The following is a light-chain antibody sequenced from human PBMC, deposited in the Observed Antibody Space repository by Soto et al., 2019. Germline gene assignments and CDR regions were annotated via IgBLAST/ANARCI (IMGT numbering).Light chain of an antibody. CDR1: QSVSSY. CDR2: DAS. Sequence: EIVLTQSPATLSLSPGERATLSCRASQSVSSYLAWYQQKPGQAPRLLIYDASNRATGIPARFSGSGSGTACTLTINSLEPEDFAVYYCQQRSNWPLTFGGGTKLEIK. J-gene: IGKJ4*01. V-gene: IGKV3-11*01. CDR3: QQRSNWPLT.